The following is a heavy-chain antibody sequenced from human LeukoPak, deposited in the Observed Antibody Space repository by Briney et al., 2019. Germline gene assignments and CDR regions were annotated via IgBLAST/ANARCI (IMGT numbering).Heavy chain of an antibody. CDR3: ARNYGDYSGADY. D-gene: IGHD4-17*01. CDR1: GFTFSSYS. Sequence: GGSLRLSCAASGFTFSSYSMNWVRQAPGKGLEWVSSISSSSSYIYYADSVKGRFTISRDNAKNSLYLPMNSLRAEDTAVYYCARNYGDYSGADYWGQGTLVTVSS. V-gene: IGHV3-21*01. CDR2: ISSSSSYI. J-gene: IGHJ4*02.